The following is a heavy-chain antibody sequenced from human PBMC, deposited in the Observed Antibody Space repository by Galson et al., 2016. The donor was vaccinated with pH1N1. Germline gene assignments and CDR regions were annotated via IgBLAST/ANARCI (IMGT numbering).Heavy chain of an antibody. Sequence: SLRLSCAASGFTFDTFAMHWVRQNPGKGLEWVAFISYNGHDQSYANSVKGRFTVSRDNSKNTLYLQMNSLRPDDTALYYCAREDWSYAGTYYYGMDVWGQGTTVTVSS. CDR3: AREDWSYAGTYYYGMDV. J-gene: IGHJ6*02. CDR1: GFTFDTFA. D-gene: IGHD3-16*01. CDR2: ISYNGHDQ. V-gene: IGHV3-30-3*01.